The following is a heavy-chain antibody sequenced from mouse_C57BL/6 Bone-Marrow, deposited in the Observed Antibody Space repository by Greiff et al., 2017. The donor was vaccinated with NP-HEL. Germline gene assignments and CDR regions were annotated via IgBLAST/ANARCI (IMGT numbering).Heavy chain of an antibody. CDR2: IDPEDGDT. CDR3: TTRVTTRGDFDY. J-gene: IGHJ2*01. CDR1: GFNIKDYY. Sequence: VHVKQSGAELVRPGASVKLSCTASGFNIKDYYMHWVKQRPEQGLEWIGRIDPEDGDTEYAQKSQGKATMTADTSSNTAYLQLSSLTSEDTAVYYCTTRVTTRGDFDYWGQGTTLTVSS. V-gene: IGHV14-1*01. D-gene: IGHD2-2*01.